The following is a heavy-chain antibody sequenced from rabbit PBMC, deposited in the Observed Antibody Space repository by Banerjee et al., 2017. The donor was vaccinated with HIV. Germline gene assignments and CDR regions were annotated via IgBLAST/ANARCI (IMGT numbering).Heavy chain of an antibody. CDR3: ARNMASSNGDYMAYFNL. Sequence: QEQLEESGGDLVKPEGSLTLTCTASGFSFSNKYVICWVRQAPGKGLEWIACINGGSSGSTYYASWAKGRFTISKTSSTTVTLQMTSLTAADTATYFCARNMASSNGDYMAYFNLWGPGTLVTVS. CDR2: INGGSSGST. D-gene: IGHD1-1*01. J-gene: IGHJ4*01. V-gene: IGHV1S45*01. CDR1: GFSFSNKYV.